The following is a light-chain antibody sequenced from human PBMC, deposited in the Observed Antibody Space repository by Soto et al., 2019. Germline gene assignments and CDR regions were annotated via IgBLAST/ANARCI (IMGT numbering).Light chain of an antibody. V-gene: IGKV4-1*01. J-gene: IGKJ1*01. CDR1: QSVLYSSNNKNY. CDR3: LQYYSTPWT. CDR2: WAS. Sequence: DIVMTQSPDSLAVSLGERATINCKSSQSVLYSSNNKNYLAWYQQKPGQPPKLLIYWASTRESGVPDRFSGSGSETDFTLTISSLQAEDVAVYYCLQYYSTPWTFGQGTKVEIK.